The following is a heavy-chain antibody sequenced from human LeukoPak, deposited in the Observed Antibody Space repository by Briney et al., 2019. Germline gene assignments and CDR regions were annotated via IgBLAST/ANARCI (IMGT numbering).Heavy chain of an antibody. CDR2: IYYSGST. CDR3: ARHASVDGNWPRPLDY. D-gene: IGHD6-19*01. CDR1: GGSISSSPYY. Sequence: SETLSLTCTVSGGSISSSPYYWGWIRQPPGKGLEWIGNIYYSGSTYYNPSLKTRVTISVDTSKNQFSLKLTSVTAADTAVYYCARHASVDGNWPRPLDYWGQGSLITVSS. V-gene: IGHV4-39*01. J-gene: IGHJ4*02.